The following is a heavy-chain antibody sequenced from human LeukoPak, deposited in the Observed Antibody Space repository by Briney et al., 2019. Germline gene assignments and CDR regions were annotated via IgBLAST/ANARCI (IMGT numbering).Heavy chain of an antibody. Sequence: QTGGSLRLSCAASGFTFSSYGMHWVRQAPGKGLEWVAVISYDGSNKYYADSVKGRFTISRDNARNSLYLQMNSLRVEDTAVYYCEGGAGYWGQGTPVTVSS. V-gene: IGHV3-30*03. CDR1: GFTFSSYG. CDR2: ISYDGSNK. J-gene: IGHJ4*02. CDR3: EGGAGY. D-gene: IGHD4/OR15-4a*01.